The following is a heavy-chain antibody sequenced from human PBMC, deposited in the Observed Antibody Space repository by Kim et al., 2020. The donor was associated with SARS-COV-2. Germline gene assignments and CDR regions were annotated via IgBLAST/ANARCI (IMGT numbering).Heavy chain of an antibody. Sequence: PSFQGQVTISADKSISTAYLQWSSLKASDTAMYYCARHIYDSSGYYFDYWGQGTLVTVSS. CDR3: ARHIYDSSGYYFDY. D-gene: IGHD3-22*01. V-gene: IGHV5-51*01. J-gene: IGHJ4*02.